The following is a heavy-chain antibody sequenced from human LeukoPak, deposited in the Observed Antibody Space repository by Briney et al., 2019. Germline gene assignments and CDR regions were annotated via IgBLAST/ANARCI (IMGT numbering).Heavy chain of an antibody. CDR2: TSAYNGNT. Sequence: APVKVSCKASGYTFTSYGISWVRQAPGQGLEWMGWTSAYNGNTNYAQKFQGRVTITADKSTSTAYMELSSLRSEDTAVYYCASGGVAVAVDYWGQGTLVTVSS. D-gene: IGHD6-19*01. J-gene: IGHJ4*02. CDR1: GYTFTSYG. CDR3: ASGGVAVAVDY. V-gene: IGHV1-18*01.